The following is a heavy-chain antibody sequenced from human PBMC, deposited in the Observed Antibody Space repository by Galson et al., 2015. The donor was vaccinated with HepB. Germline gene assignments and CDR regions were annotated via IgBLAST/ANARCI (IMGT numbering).Heavy chain of an antibody. D-gene: IGHD2-2*01. CDR2: IYYSGST. V-gene: IGHV4-59*01. Sequence: SETLSLTCTVSGGSISSYYWSWIRQPPGKGLEWIGYIYYSGSTNYNPSLKSRVTISVDTSKNQFSLKLSSVTAADTAVYYCARDRGIVVVPAATLGAYEYYYYGMDVWGQGTTVTVSS. CDR3: ARDRGIVVVPAATLGAYEYYYYGMDV. J-gene: IGHJ6*02. CDR1: GGSISSYY.